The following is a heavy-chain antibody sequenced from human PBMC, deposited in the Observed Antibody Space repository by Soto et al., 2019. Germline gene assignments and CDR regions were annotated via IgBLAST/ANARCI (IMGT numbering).Heavy chain of an antibody. Sequence: QVQLVESGGGVVQPGRSLRLSCAASGFTFSDYAMHWVRQAPGKGLEWVAVISKDGSNKYYADSVKGRFTISRDNSKNMLYLQMNSLRAEDTAVYYCARAHRSSWYYFASWGQGTLVTVSS. D-gene: IGHD6-13*01. V-gene: IGHV3-30-3*01. CDR2: ISKDGSNK. CDR3: ARAHRSSWYYFAS. J-gene: IGHJ4*02. CDR1: GFTFSDYA.